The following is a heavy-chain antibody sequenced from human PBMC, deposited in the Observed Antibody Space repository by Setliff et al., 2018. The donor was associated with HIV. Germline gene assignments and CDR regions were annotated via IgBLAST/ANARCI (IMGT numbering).Heavy chain of an antibody. J-gene: IGHJ3*01. V-gene: IGHV1-8*02. CDR2: MNPNSGNR. CDR3: VVPAAVGAPDAFDL. Sequence: ASVKVSCKASGYTFTSYDINWVRRATGQGLEWMGWMNPNSGNRGYAQKFQGRVTMTRITSISTAYMELSSLRSEDTAVYYCVVPAAVGAPDAFDLWGQGTMVTVSS. D-gene: IGHD2-15*01. CDR1: GYTFTSYD.